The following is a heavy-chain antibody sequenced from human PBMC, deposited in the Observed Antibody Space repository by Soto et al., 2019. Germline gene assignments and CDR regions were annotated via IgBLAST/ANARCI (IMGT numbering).Heavy chain of an antibody. CDR3: ARERRDGYTSPYYYGMDV. D-gene: IGHD5-12*01. Sequence: ASVKVSCKASGYTFTGYYMHWVCQAPGQRLEWMGGINAGNGNTKYAQKFQGRVTITRDTSASTAYMELSSLRSEDTAVYYCARERRDGYTSPYYYGMDVWGQGTTVTVSS. CDR2: INAGNGNT. V-gene: IGHV1-3*01. CDR1: GYTFTGYY. J-gene: IGHJ6*02.